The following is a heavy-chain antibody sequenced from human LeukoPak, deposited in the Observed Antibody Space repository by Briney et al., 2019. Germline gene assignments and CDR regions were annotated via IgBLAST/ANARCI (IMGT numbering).Heavy chain of an antibody. J-gene: IGHJ4*02. Sequence: PGGSLRLSCAAPGFTFGDNYMTWSRRAPGQGLEWVSYISSSRSNRYYAGSVKGRFTISRDNAQNSLYLQMNSLRAEDSAVYYCAIGNYRALYWGEGTLVTVSS. D-gene: IGHD1-7*01. CDR3: AIGNYRALY. CDR1: GFTFGDNY. V-gene: IGHV3-11*01. CDR2: ISSSRSNR.